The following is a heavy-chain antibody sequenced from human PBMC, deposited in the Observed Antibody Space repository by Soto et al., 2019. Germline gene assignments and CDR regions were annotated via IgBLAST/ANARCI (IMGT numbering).Heavy chain of an antibody. CDR3: ARAPDGESGWLFFDY. J-gene: IGHJ4*02. V-gene: IGHV4-59*01. D-gene: IGHD6-19*01. Sequence: ETLSLTCNVSGGSIYTYYWNWIRQSPGKGLEWIGYISDGGSTNYNPSLESRVTISVDTSKKQVSLKLSSVTAADTAVYYCARAPDGESGWLFFDYWGQGTLVTVSS. CDR2: ISDGGST. CDR1: GGSIYTYY.